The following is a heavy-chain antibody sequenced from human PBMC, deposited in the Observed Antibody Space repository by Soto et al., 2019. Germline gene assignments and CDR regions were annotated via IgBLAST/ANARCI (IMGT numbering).Heavy chain of an antibody. D-gene: IGHD3-3*01. V-gene: IGHV1-3*05. CDR1: GYTFTSYA. CDR2: INAGNGNT. Sequence: QVQLVQSGAEEKKPGASVKVSCKASGYTFTSYAMHWVRQAPGQRLEWMGWINAGNGNTKYSQKFQGRFTITRDTSASTAYMGLSSLSSEDTAVYYCARDPESVMYYDFWSGYWFDPWGQGTLVTVSS. CDR3: ARDPESVMYYDFWSGYWFDP. J-gene: IGHJ5*02.